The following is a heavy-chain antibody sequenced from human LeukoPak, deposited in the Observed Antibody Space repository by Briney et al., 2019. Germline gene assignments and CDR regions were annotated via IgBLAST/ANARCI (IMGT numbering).Heavy chain of an antibody. CDR1: GGSISSYY. Sequence: KTSETLSLTCTVSGGSISSYYWSWIRQPPGKGLEWIGYIYYSGSTNYNPSLKSRVTISVDTSKNQFSLKLSSVTAADTAVYYCASYSSSWYDAFDIWGQGKMVTVSS. V-gene: IGHV4-59*01. J-gene: IGHJ3*02. CDR2: IYYSGST. D-gene: IGHD6-13*01. CDR3: ASYSSSWYDAFDI.